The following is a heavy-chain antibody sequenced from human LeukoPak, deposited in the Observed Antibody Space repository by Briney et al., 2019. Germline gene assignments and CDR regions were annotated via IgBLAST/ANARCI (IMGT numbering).Heavy chain of an antibody. CDR1: GGSISSGSYY. Sequence: PSETLSLTCTGSGGSISSGSYYWSWIRQPAGKGLEWIGRIYTSGSTNYNPSLKSRVTISVDTSKNQCSLKLSSVTAADTAVYYCARDPGGPIWGQRTMVTVSS. V-gene: IGHV4-61*02. J-gene: IGHJ3*02. D-gene: IGHD1-26*01. CDR2: IYTSGST. CDR3: ARDPGGPI.